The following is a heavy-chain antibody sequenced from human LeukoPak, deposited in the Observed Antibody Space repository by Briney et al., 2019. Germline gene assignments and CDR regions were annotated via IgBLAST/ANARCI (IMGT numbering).Heavy chain of an antibody. CDR3: AKDALTDYDIPDY. J-gene: IGHJ4*02. CDR1: GFTFSDYY. V-gene: IGHV3-23*01. D-gene: IGHD3-9*01. Sequence: GGSLRLSCAASGFTFSDYYMSWIRQAPGKGLEWVSAISGSGGSTYYADSVKGRFTISRDNSKNTLYLQMNSLRAEDTAVYYCAKDALTDYDIPDYWGQGTLVTVSS. CDR2: ISGSGGST.